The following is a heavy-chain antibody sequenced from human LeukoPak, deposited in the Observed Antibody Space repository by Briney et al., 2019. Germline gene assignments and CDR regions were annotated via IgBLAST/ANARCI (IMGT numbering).Heavy chain of an antibody. CDR2: IYTSGST. Sequence: SETLSLTCTVSGGSFNNHHWHWIRQPAGKGLEWIGRIYTSGSTNYNPSLKSRVTMSVDTSKNQFSLKLSSVTAADTAVYYCARARSGDYGRYYYYYMDVWGKGTTVTVSS. CDR3: ARARSGDYGRYYYYYMDV. J-gene: IGHJ6*03. CDR1: GGSFNNHH. V-gene: IGHV4-4*07. D-gene: IGHD4-17*01.